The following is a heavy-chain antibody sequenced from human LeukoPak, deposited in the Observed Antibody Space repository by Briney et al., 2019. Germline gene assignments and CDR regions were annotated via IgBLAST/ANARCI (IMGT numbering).Heavy chain of an antibody. Sequence: ASVKVSCKASGYTFTGYYMHWVRQAPGQGLEWMGWINPNSGGTNYAQKFQGRVTMTRDTSISTAYMELSRLRSDDTAVYCCARSREGGRYGGYFDYWGQGTLVTVSS. CDR1: GYTFTGYY. J-gene: IGHJ4*02. CDR3: ARSREGGRYGGYFDY. V-gene: IGHV1-2*02. D-gene: IGHD3-16*01. CDR2: INPNSGGT.